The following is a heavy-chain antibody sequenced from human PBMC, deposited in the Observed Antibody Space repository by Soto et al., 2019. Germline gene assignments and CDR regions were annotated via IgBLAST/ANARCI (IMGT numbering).Heavy chain of an antibody. J-gene: IGHJ4*02. CDR1: GFTFSSYA. CDR2: ISYDGSNK. Sequence: TGGSLRLSCAASGFTFSSYAMHWVRQAPGKGLEWVAVISYDGSNKYYADSVKGRFTISRDNSKNTLYLQMNSLRAEDTAVYYCARTYYYDRSGYYFDYWGQGTLVTVSS. V-gene: IGHV3-30*04. D-gene: IGHD3-22*01. CDR3: ARTYYYDRSGYYFDY.